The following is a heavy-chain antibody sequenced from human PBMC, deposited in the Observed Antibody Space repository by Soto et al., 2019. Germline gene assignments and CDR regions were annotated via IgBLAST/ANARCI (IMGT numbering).Heavy chain of an antibody. Sequence: GGSLRLSCAGSGFTLSDNYMDWVRQAPGKGLEWVGRTRNKANRYTTEYAASVKGRFTVSRDESMNSLHLQMNSLKTEDTAVYYCVRTSHYGSGTWNFDFWGQGIVVTVS. CDR3: VRTSHYGSGTWNFDF. J-gene: IGHJ4*02. D-gene: IGHD3-10*01. CDR2: TRNKANRYTT. V-gene: IGHV3-72*01. CDR1: GFTLSDNY.